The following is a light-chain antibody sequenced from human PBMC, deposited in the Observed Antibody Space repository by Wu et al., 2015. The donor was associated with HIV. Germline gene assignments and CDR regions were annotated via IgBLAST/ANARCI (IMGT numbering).Light chain of an antibody. CDR2: GAS. CDR1: QSVSSN. J-gene: IGKJ4*01. Sequence: EIVMTQSPATLSVSPGERATLSCRASQSVSSNLAWYQQKPGQAPRLLIYGASTRATGIPARFSGSGSGTEFTLTISSLQSEDFAVYHCQQYDKLPLTFGGGTRVE. V-gene: IGKV3-15*01. CDR3: QQYDKLPLT.